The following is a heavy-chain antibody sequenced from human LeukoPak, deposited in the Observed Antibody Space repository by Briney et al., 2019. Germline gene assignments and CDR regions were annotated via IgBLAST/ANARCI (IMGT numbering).Heavy chain of an antibody. V-gene: IGHV6-1*01. J-gene: IGHJ5*02. Sequence: SPTLSLTFAISGDSVPSNSVTWNWLRQSPSRGLEWLGRTYYRSTWYNDYAVSERGRITVNPDTSKNQFSLHLNSVTPEDTAVYYCARRLTQYHCFDHWGQGILVTVSS. D-gene: IGHD2-2*01. CDR3: ARRLTQYHCFDH. CDR1: GDSVPSNSVT. CDR2: TYYRSTWYN.